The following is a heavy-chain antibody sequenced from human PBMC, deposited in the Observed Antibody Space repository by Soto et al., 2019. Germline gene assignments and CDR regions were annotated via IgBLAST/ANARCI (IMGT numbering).Heavy chain of an antibody. CDR3: AREYTETVDGPTPFYFDC. J-gene: IGHJ4*02. Sequence: PSETLSLTCSVSGDSISAYYWSWIRQSAGKGLEWIGRTYITGDTNYNPSLKSRVTMSLDTSKNQLSLKLSSVTAADTAVYYCAREYTETVDGPTPFYFDCWGQGTPVTVSS. D-gene: IGHD6-19*01. CDR2: TYITGDT. CDR1: GDSISAYY. V-gene: IGHV4-4*07.